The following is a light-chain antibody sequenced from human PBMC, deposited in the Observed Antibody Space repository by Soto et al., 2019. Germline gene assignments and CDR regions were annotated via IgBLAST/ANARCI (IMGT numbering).Light chain of an antibody. CDR1: QDIRND. Sequence: IQMTQSPSSLSASVGNRVTVTCQASQDIRNDLGWYQQKPGKAPKLLIYAASSLQSGVPSRFSGSGSGTDFTLTIGSLQPEDFATYYCLQDYNYPWTFGQGTKVDIK. V-gene: IGKV1-6*01. J-gene: IGKJ1*01. CDR3: LQDYNYPWT. CDR2: AAS.